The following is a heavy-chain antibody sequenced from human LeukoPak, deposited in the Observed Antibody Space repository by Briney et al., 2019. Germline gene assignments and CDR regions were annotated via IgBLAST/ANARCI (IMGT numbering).Heavy chain of an antibody. V-gene: IGHV4-30-2*01. J-gene: IGHJ5*02. CDR1: GGSISSGGYY. D-gene: IGHD1-1*01. Sequence: SETLSPTCTVSGGSISSGGYYWSWIRQPPGKGLEWIGYIYHSGSTYYNPSLKSRVTISVDRSKNQFSLKLSSVTAADTAVYYCARVWKMPEGYNWFDPWGQGTLVTVSS. CDR2: IYHSGST. CDR3: ARVWKMPEGYNWFDP.